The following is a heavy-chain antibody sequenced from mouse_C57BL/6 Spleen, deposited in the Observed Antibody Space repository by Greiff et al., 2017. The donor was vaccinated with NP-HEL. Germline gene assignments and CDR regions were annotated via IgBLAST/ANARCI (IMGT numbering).Heavy chain of an antibody. CDR3: ARDLVYHGMDY. CDR2: ISDGGSYT. CDR1: GFTFSSYA. J-gene: IGHJ4*01. Sequence: EVKLVESGGGLVKPGGSLKLSCAASGFTFSSYAMSWVRQTPEKRLEWVATISDGGSYTYYPDNVKGRFTISRDNAKNNLYLQMSHLKSEDTAMYYCARDLVYHGMDYWGQGTSVTVSS. V-gene: IGHV5-4*01. D-gene: IGHD6-2*01.